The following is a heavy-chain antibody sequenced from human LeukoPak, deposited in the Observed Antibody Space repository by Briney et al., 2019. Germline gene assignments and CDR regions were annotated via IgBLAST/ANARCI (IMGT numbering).Heavy chain of an antibody. V-gene: IGHV3-30*04. J-gene: IGHJ4*02. Sequence: GGSLRLSCAASGFTFSSYAMHWVRQAPGKGLEWVAVISYDGGNKYYADSVKGRFTISRDNSKNTLYLQMNSLRAEDTAVYYCATDRGWRTSGYYLYYFEYWGQGTLVTYSS. D-gene: IGHD3-3*01. CDR1: GFTFSSYA. CDR2: ISYDGGNK. CDR3: ATDRGWRTSGYYLYYFEY.